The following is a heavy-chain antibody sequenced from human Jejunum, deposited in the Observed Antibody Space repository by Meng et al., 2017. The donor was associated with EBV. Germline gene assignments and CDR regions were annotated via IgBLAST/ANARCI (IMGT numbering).Heavy chain of an antibody. CDR3: ARDGGPSGSYAYWFDP. CDR1: VGYMRSSNW. CDR2: IFHIGTT. J-gene: IGHJ5*02. Sequence: GTVLVYPSPTLSLPCAVSVGYMRSSNWWSWVRQPPGKGPGWIGEIFHIGTTTYNPTLKSRVTMSVDKSKNHFSLKLTSVTDADTAVYYCARDGGPSGSYAYWFDPWGQGTLVTVAS. V-gene: IGHV4-4*02. D-gene: IGHD1-26*01.